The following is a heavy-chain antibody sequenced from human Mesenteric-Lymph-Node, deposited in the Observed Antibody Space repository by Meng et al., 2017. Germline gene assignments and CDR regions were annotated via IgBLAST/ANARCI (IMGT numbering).Heavy chain of an antibody. CDR1: RFTFSSYS. Sequence: EVQLVESGGGLVKPGGSLRLSCAASRFTFSSYSMNWVRQAPGKGLEWVSSITSSGRYIYYADSVKGRFTISRDNAKNSLYQQMNSLRVEDTAVYYCASNGGGSDYWGQGTLVTVSS. D-gene: IGHD4-23*01. V-gene: IGHV3-21*01. J-gene: IGHJ4*02. CDR2: ITSSGRYI. CDR3: ASNGGGSDY.